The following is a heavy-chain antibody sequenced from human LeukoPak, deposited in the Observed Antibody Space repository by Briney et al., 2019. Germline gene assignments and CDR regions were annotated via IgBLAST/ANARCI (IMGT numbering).Heavy chain of an antibody. D-gene: IGHD3-3*01. CDR3: ARDLTPAYYDFWSGYCLDY. CDR2: ISSSGSTI. Sequence: GGSLRLSCAASGFTFSDYYMSWIRQAPGKGLEWVSYISSSGSTIYYADSVKGRFTISRDNAKNSLYLQMSSLRAEDTAVYYCARDLTPAYYDFWSGYCLDYWGQGTLVTVSS. J-gene: IGHJ4*02. V-gene: IGHV3-11*04. CDR1: GFTFSDYY.